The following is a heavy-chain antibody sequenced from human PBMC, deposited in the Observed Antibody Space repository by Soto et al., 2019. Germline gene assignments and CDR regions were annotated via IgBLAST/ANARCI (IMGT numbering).Heavy chain of an antibody. CDR3: ASRGAFSIAAAGTGYYFDY. J-gene: IGHJ4*02. V-gene: IGHV4-34*01. D-gene: IGHD6-13*01. CDR2: INHSGST. Sequence: SETLSLTCAVYGGSFSGYYWSWIRQPPGKGLEWIGEINHSGSTNYNPSLKSRVTISVDTSKNQFPLKLSSVTAADTAVYYCASRGAFSIAAAGTGYYFDYWGQGTLVTVSS. CDR1: GGSFSGYY.